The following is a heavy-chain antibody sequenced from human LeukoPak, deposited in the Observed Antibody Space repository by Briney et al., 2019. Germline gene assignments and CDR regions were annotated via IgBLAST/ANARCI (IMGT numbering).Heavy chain of an antibody. CDR1: GGSISSYY. V-gene: IGHV4-59*01. Sequence: SETLSLTCTVSGGSISSYYWSWIRQPPGKGLEWIGYIYYSGSTNYNPSLKSRVTISVDTSKNQFSLKLSSVTAADTAVYYCARGVGQGCYYYGMDVWGQGTTVTVSS. J-gene: IGHJ6*02. CDR2: IYYSGST. D-gene: IGHD1-26*01. CDR3: ARGVGQGCYYYGMDV.